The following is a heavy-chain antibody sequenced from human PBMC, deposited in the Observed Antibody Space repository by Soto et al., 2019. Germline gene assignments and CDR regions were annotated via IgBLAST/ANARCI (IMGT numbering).Heavy chain of an antibody. CDR1: GGSISSYY. CDR3: AGITGTRRYYYYMDV. D-gene: IGHD1-20*01. V-gene: IGHV4-59*01. J-gene: IGHJ6*03. CDR2: IYYSGST. Sequence: QVQLQESGPGLVKPSETLSLTCTVSGGSISSYYWSWIRQPPGKGLEWIGYIYYSGSTNYNPSLKSRVTISVETSKNQFSLKLSSVTAADTAVYYCAGITGTRRYYYYMDVWGKGTTVTVSS.